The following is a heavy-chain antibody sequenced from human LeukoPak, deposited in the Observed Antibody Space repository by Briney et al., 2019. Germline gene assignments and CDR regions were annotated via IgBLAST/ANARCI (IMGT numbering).Heavy chain of an antibody. J-gene: IGHJ4*02. CDR3: ARARDSSGYYFDY. CDR1: GGSISSYY. CDR2: IYYSGST. D-gene: IGHD3-22*01. Sequence: ASETLSLTCTVSGGSISSYYWSWIRQPPGKGLEWIGYIYYSGSTNYNPSLKSRVTISVDTSKNQFSLKLSSVTAADTAVYYCARARDSSGYYFDYWGQGTLVTVSS. V-gene: IGHV4-59*08.